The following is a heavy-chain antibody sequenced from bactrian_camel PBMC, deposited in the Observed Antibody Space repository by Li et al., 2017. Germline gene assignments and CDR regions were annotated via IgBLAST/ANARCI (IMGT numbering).Heavy chain of an antibody. J-gene: IGHJ4*01. D-gene: IGHD2*01. CDR2: ISSATATT. Sequence: VQLVESGGGSVQAGGSLRLSCATSGFTFSSYYMAWFRQAPGKARVGVAGISSATATTRYADAVKGRFTVSHDKTENTLYLQMNSLKPEDSAMYYCAADPYPCNLHVAGIVRYKYSGRGTQVTVS. V-gene: IGHV3S40*01. CDR3: AADPYPCNLHVAGIVRYKY. CDR1: GFTFSSYY.